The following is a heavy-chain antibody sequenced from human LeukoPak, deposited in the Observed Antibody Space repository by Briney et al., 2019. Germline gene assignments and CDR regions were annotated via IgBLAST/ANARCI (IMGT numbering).Heavy chain of an antibody. CDR3: ARDQSGSTTVTVTTDYWYFDV. V-gene: IGHV1-46*01. CDR2: INPTSTYT. D-gene: IGHD4-17*01. J-gene: IGHJ2*01. CDR1: GYRFTSTY. Sequence: GASVKVSCKASGYRFTSTYMHWVRQAPGQGLEWMGLINPTSTYTKYAQKFQGRVSMTRDTSTSTDYMELRSLTSEDSAVYYCARDQSGSTTVTVTTDYWYFDVWGRGTLVTVSS.